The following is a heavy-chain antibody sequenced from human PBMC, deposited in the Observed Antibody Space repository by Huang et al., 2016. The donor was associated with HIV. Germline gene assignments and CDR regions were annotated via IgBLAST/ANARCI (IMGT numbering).Heavy chain of an antibody. V-gene: IGHV3-30*02. J-gene: IGHJ4*02. CDR2: IRFDGGNK. Sequence: QEQLVVSGGGVVQPGGSLSLSCATSGFSFSHYGMHWVGQAPGKGLEWVGFIRFDGGNKHYADSAKGRFTISRDNSKKMLFLEMNSLRGDYTAFYYCATDLGGYSFDYWGQGALVSVSS. D-gene: IGHD2-21*02. CDR3: ATDLGGYSFDY. CDR1: GFSFSHYG.